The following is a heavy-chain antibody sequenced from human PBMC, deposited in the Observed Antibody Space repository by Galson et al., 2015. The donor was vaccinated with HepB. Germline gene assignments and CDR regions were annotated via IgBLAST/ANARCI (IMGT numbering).Heavy chain of an antibody. D-gene: IGHD4-17*01. CDR3: TTGSPSYYGDFGFEF. J-gene: IGHJ4*02. CDR2: ITSKTSDETT. Sequence: SLRLSCAASGFNFRSAWMSWVRQAPGKGLEWVGRITSKTSDETTDYAAPVKGRFSISRDDSKTTVYLQMNSLKIEDTAVYCCTTGSPSYYGDFGFEFWGQGNLVTVSS. V-gene: IGHV3-15*01. CDR1: GFNFRSAW.